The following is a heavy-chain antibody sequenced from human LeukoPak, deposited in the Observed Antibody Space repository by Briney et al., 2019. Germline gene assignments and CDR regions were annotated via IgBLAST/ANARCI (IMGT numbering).Heavy chain of an antibody. J-gene: IGHJ4*02. CDR1: GFTFVSYD. Sequence: QPGGSLRLSCAASGFTFVSYDMSWVRQAPGKGLEWVSTISGSGDSTYYADSVKGRFTISRDNSKKTSFLQMNSLRVEDTAIYYCAHIDSSGWVGLGYWGQGTLVTVSS. D-gene: IGHD6-19*01. V-gene: IGHV3-23*01. CDR2: ISGSGDST. CDR3: AHIDSSGWVGLGY.